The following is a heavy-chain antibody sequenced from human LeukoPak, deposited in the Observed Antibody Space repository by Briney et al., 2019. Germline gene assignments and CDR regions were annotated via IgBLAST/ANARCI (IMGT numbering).Heavy chain of an antibody. CDR1: GYTFTGYY. CDR3: ARDAYCSSTSCYTYFDY. V-gene: IGHV1-2*02. D-gene: IGHD2-2*02. J-gene: IGHJ4*02. Sequence: ASVKVSCKASGYTFTGYYMHWVRQAPGQGLEWMGWINPNSGGTNYAQKFQGRVIMTRDTSISTAYMELSRLRSDDTAVYYCARDAYCSSTSCYTYFDYWGQGTLVTVSS. CDR2: INPNSGGT.